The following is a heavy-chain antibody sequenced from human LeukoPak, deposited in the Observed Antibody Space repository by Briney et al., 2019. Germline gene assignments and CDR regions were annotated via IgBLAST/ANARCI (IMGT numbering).Heavy chain of an antibody. CDR3: ARAVGTDGYNLWVY. CDR2: IYYTGST. CDR1: SGSISSSTYY. J-gene: IGHJ4*02. Sequence: PSETLSLTCTVSSGSISSSTYYWGWIRQPPGKGLEWIGTIYYTGSTYYNPSLKSRVTISVDTSKNQFSLKLTSVTAADTAVYYCARAVGTDGYNLWVYWGQGTLVTVSS. D-gene: IGHD5-24*01. V-gene: IGHV4-39*07.